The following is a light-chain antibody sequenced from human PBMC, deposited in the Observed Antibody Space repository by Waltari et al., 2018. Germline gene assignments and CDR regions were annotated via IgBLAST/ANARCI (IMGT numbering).Light chain of an antibody. CDR3: QQSYSSLCT. CDR1: QSVSSY. V-gene: IGKV1-39*01. J-gene: IGKJ2*02. Sequence: IQLTQSPSSLSASVADRVTITCRASQSVSSYLNWYQQKPGKAPKLLIYAASSLQGGVPSRFSGSGSGTDFTLTISSLQPEDFATYYCQQSYSSLCTFGQGTKLEIK. CDR2: AAS.